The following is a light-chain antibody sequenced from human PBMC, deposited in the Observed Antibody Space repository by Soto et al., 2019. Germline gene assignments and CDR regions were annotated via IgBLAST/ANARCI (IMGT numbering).Light chain of an antibody. V-gene: IGKV3-15*01. J-gene: IGKJ2*01. CDR2: GAF. CDR3: QQYNNWPYT. Sequence: EMVMTQSPASLSVSPGERATLSCRASQSVGSNLAWYQRKPGQAPRLLLYGAFIRATGIPDRFSGSGSGTEFTLTISSLQSEDFAVDYCQQYNNWPYTFGQGTKLEIK. CDR1: QSVGSN.